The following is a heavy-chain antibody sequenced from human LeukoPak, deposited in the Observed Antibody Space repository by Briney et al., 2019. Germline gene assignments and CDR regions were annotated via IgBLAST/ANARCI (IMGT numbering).Heavy chain of an antibody. V-gene: IGHV3-23*01. J-gene: IGHJ4*02. Sequence: GGSLRLSCVASGYAFSNYPLTWVRQAPGKGLVWVSAISGSADTTDYADSVKGRFTISRDNSKNTLYLQMNNLRAEDTAVYYCAKRDSSGWVPTHYFDYWGQGALVTVSS. CDR3: AKRDSSGWVPTHYFDY. D-gene: IGHD6-19*01. CDR1: GYAFSNYP. CDR2: ISGSADTT.